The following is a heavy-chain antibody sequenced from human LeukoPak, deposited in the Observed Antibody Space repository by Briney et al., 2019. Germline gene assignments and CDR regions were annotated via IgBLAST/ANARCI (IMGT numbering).Heavy chain of an antibody. Sequence: GGSLRLSCAASGFTFSSYAMHWVRQAPGKGLEWVAVISYDGSNKYYADSVKGRFTISRDNSKNTLYLQMNSLRAEDTAVYYCARDPSPMVYYYYYMDVWGKGTTVTVSS. J-gene: IGHJ6*03. CDR1: GFTFSSYA. D-gene: IGHD3-10*01. CDR2: ISYDGSNK. CDR3: ARDPSPMVYYYYYMDV. V-gene: IGHV3-30*04.